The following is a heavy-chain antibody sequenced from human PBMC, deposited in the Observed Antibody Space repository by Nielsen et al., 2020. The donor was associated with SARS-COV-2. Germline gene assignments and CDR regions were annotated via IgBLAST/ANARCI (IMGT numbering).Heavy chain of an antibody. Sequence: GESLKISCAASGFTFSSYGMHWVRQAPGKGLEWVAVIWHDGSNKYYADSVKGRFTISRDNSKNTLYLQMNSLRAEDTAVYYCARDYSGWVVGYFDYWGQGTLVTVSS. V-gene: IGHV3-33*01. CDR2: IWHDGSNK. CDR1: GFTFSSYG. J-gene: IGHJ4*02. CDR3: ARDYSGWVVGYFDY. D-gene: IGHD6-19*01.